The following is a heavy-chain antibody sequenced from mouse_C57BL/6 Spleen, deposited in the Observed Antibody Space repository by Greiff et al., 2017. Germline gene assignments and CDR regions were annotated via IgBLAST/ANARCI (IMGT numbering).Heavy chain of an antibody. J-gene: IGHJ4*01. Sequence: QVQLQQPGTELVKPGASVKLSCKASGYTFTSYWMHWVKQRPGQGLEWIGNINPSNGGTNYNEKFKSKATLTVDKSSSTAYMQLSSLTSEDSAVYYCARCTTVVAGDYYAMDYWGQGTSVTVSS. CDR2: INPSNGGT. CDR3: ARCTTVVAGDYYAMDY. V-gene: IGHV1-53*01. D-gene: IGHD1-1*01. CDR1: GYTFTSYW.